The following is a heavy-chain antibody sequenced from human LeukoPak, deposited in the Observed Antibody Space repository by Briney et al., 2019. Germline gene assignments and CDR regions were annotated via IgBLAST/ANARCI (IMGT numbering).Heavy chain of an antibody. CDR3: ARARYYDFWSGYYPYYYYYYYMDV. CDR2: ISAYNGNT. Sequence: ASVKVSCKASGYTFTSYGISWVRQAPGQGLEWMGWISAYNGNTNYAQKLQGRVTMTTDTSTSTAYMKLRSLRSDDTAVYYCARARYYDFWSGYYPYYYYYYYMDVWGKGTTVTVSS. CDR1: GYTFTSYG. J-gene: IGHJ6*03. D-gene: IGHD3-3*01. V-gene: IGHV1-18*01.